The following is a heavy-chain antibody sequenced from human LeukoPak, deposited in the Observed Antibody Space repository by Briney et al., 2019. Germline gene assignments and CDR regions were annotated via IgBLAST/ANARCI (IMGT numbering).Heavy chain of an antibody. J-gene: IGHJ4*02. CDR1: GYSISSASY. Sequence: SETLSLTCAVSGYSISSASYWVWIRQPPGKGLEWIGNIYHSGSPYYNPSLKSRVTISVDTSKNQFSLKLSSVTAADTAVYYCAMIPLRTTVTLDYWGQGTLVTVSS. V-gene: IGHV4-38-2*01. CDR3: AMIPLRTTVTLDY. D-gene: IGHD4-11*01. CDR2: IYHSGSP.